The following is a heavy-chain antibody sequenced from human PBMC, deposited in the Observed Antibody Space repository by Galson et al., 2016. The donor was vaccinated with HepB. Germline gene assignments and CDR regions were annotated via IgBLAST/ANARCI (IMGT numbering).Heavy chain of an antibody. Sequence: SLRLSCAASGFTFSNYAMQWVRRAPGKGLEWVALISNDGTNKQLADSVRGRFTISRDNSENTLYVQMNSLRIEDTAVYFCARYYEGGGYLSAFDYYGVDVWGPGTTVTVSS. CDR2: ISNDGTNK. CDR1: GFTFSNYA. J-gene: IGHJ6*02. CDR3: ARYYEGGGYLSAFDYYGVDV. D-gene: IGHD3-22*01. V-gene: IGHV3-30*04.